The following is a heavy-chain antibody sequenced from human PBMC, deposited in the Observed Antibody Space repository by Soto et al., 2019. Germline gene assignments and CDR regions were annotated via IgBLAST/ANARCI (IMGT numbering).Heavy chain of an antibody. D-gene: IGHD2-8*01. CDR3: ARVGWQLMGTPYGMDV. Sequence: SETLSLTCTVSGGSVSSGSDYWSWIRQPPGKGLEWIGYIYYSGSTNYNPSLKSRVTISVDTSKNQFSLKLSSVTAADTAVYYCARVGWQLMGTPYGMDVWGQGTTVTVSS. CDR1: GGSVSSGSDY. V-gene: IGHV4-61*01. CDR2: IYYSGST. J-gene: IGHJ6*02.